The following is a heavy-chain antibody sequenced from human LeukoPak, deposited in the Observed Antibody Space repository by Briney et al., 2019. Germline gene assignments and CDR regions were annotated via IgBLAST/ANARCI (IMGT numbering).Heavy chain of an antibody. D-gene: IGHD3-22*01. Sequence: MPSETLSLTCTVSGGSISSYYWSWIRQPAGKGLEWIGRIYTSGSTNYNPSLKSRVTMSVDTSKNQFSLKLSSVTAADTAVYYCARAAVNYYASSGYYWYFDLWGRGTLVTVSS. CDR2: IYTSGST. V-gene: IGHV4-4*07. CDR1: GGSISSYY. J-gene: IGHJ2*01. CDR3: ARAAVNYYASSGYYWYFDL.